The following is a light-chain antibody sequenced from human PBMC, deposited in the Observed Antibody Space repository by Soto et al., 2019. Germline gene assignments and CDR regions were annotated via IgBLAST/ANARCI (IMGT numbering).Light chain of an antibody. CDR2: DAS. CDR3: YQYDSSPWT. CDR1: QSVSSN. V-gene: IGKV3-20*01. Sequence: EIVMTQSPATLSVSPGERATLSCRASQSVSSNLAWYQQKPGQSPRLVFYDASSRATGIPDRCSGSGSGTDFTLTISRLEPEDFAVYFCYQYDSSPWTFGQGTKVDIK. J-gene: IGKJ1*01.